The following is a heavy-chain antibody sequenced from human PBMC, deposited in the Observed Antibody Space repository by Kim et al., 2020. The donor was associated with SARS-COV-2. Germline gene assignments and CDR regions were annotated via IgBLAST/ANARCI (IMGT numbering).Heavy chain of an antibody. Sequence: SETLSLTCAVYGGSFSGYYWSWIRQPPGTGLELVGEINHSGSTNYNPSLKSQVTISVDTSKNQFSLKLSSVTAAATAVSYCARGSVVRGVIISTRYYYYG. V-gene: IGHV4-34*01. CDR2: INHSGST. D-gene: IGHD3-10*01. CDR3: ARGSVVRGVIISTRYYYYG. CDR1: GGSFSGYY. J-gene: IGHJ6*01.